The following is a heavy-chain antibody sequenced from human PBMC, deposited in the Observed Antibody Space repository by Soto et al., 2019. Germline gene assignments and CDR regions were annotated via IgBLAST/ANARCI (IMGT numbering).Heavy chain of an antibody. CDR1: GFTFSSDA. V-gene: IGHV3-23*01. Sequence: EVQLLESGGGLVQPGGSLRLSCAASGFTFSSDAMSWVRQAPGKGLEWVSAISYSGGSTYYADSVKGRFTISRDNSKNTLYLQKNSLRADDTAVYYCARKEGFNWNYAWFDLWGQGTLVTVSS. D-gene: IGHD1-7*01. J-gene: IGHJ5*02. CDR3: ARKEGFNWNYAWFDL. CDR2: ISYSGGST.